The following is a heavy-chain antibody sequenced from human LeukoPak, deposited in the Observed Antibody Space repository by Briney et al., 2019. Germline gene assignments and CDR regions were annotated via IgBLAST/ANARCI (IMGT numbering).Heavy chain of an antibody. V-gene: IGHV3-13*01. J-gene: IGHJ6*02. Sequence: PGGSLRLSCAASGFNFSSYDMHWVRQATGKGLEWVSAIGTAGDTYYPGSVKGRFTISRENAKNSLYLQMNSLRAGDTAVYYCARMYGSGRTTALYGMDVWGQGTTVTVSS. CDR3: ARMYGSGRTTALYGMDV. CDR1: GFNFSSYD. CDR2: IGTAGDT. D-gene: IGHD3-10*01.